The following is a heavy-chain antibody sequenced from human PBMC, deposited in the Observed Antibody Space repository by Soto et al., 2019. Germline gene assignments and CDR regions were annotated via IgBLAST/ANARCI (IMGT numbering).Heavy chain of an antibody. D-gene: IGHD2-15*01. J-gene: IGHJ4*02. Sequence: GGSLRLSCAASGFTFSSYAMHWVRQAPGKGLEWVAVISYDGSNKYYADSVKGRFTISRDNSKNALYLQMNSLRAEDTAVYYCARHIGDIVVVVAATIDYWGQGTLVTVSS. CDR2: ISYDGSNK. CDR3: ARHIGDIVVVVAATIDY. CDR1: GFTFSSYA. V-gene: IGHV3-30-3*01.